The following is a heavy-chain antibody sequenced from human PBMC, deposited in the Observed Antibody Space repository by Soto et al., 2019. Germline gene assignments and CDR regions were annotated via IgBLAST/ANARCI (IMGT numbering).Heavy chain of an antibody. CDR3: AKDNPYDILTRYYREFDY. Sequence: GGSLRLSCAASGFTFSSYAMSWVRQAPGKGLEWVSAISGSGGSTYYADSVKGRFTISRDNSKNTLYLQMNSLRAEDTAVYYCAKDNPYDILTRYYREFDYWGQGTLVTVSS. CDR2: ISGSGGST. D-gene: IGHD3-9*01. V-gene: IGHV3-23*01. CDR1: GFTFSSYA. J-gene: IGHJ4*02.